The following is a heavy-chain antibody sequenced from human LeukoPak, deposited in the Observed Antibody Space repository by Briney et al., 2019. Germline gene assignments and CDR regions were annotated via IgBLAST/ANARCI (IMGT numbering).Heavy chain of an antibody. J-gene: IGHJ4*02. D-gene: IGHD3-22*01. CDR2: IYSGGST. V-gene: IGHV3-53*01. CDR3: ARDNRYYYDSSGSYGE. CDR1: GFTVSSNY. Sequence: PGGSLRLSCAASGFTVSSNYMSWVRQAPGKGLEWVSVIYSGGSTYCADSVKGRFTISRDNSKNTLYLQMNSLRAEDTAVYYCARDNRYYYDSSGSYGEWGQGTLVTVSP.